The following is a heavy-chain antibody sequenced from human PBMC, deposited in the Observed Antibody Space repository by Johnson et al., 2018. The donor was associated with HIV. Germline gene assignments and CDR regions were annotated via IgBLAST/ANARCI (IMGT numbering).Heavy chain of an antibody. V-gene: IGHV3-13*01. CDR3: GRRDSGSLSFDI. Sequence: VQLVESGGGLVQPGGSLRLSCAASEFTFSNYDMHWVRQATGKGLEWVSAIGSAGDTYYADSVEGRFTISRDNSKNPLYLQMNSLRAGDTAVYYCGRRDSGSLSFDIWGQGTMVTVSS. CDR1: EFTFSNYD. CDR2: IGSAGDT. J-gene: IGHJ3*02. D-gene: IGHD1-26*01.